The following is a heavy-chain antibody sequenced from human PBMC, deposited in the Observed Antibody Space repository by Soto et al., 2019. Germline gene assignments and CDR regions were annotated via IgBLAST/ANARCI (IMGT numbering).Heavy chain of an antibody. CDR2: INPSGEHT. CDR3: ARISCSGGSCYFDFDH. Sequence: ASVKVSCKASGYSFKDHYMHWVRQAPGRGLEWVGIINPSGEHTTYAQKFRGRVALTRDTSTSTAYMELRSLRSEDTAVYFCARISCSGGSCYFDFDHWGQ. CDR1: GYSFKDHY. J-gene: IGHJ4*01. V-gene: IGHV1-46*02. D-gene: IGHD2-15*01.